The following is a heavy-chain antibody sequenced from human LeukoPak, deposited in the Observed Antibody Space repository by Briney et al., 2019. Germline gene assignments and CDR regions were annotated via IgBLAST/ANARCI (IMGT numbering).Heavy chain of an antibody. J-gene: IGHJ4*02. CDR2: IYHSGST. CDR3: ARLWFGEDYFDY. D-gene: IGHD3-10*01. Sequence: SETLSLTCTVSGYSINSDYYWGWIRQPPGKGLEWIGNIYHSGSTYYNPSLKGRVTISVDTSKNQFSLRLSSVTAADTAVYYCARLWFGEDYFDYWGQGTLVTVSS. CDR1: GYSINSDYY. V-gene: IGHV4-38-2*02.